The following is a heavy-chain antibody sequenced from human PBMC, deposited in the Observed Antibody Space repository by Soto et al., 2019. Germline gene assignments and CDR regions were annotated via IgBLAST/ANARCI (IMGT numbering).Heavy chain of an antibody. CDR1: GGSIGGGGDY. V-gene: IGHV4-31*03. D-gene: IGHD5-18*01. CDR2: IYYSGST. CDR3: ARMDPQLWFDY. Sequence: SETLSLTCTVSGGSIGGGGDYWSWIRQHPGKGLEWIGYIYYSGSTYYNPSLKSRVTISGDTSKNQFSLKLSSVTAADTAVYYCARMDPQLWFDYWGQGALVTVSS. J-gene: IGHJ5*01.